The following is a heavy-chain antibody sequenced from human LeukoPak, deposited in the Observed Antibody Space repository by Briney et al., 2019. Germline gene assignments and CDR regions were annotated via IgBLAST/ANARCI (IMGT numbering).Heavy chain of an antibody. CDR1: GYSISSGSYY. CDR2: VYTSGST. CDR3: ARARDLIPIGAFDI. Sequence: SETLSLTCAVSGYSISSGSYYWSWIRQPAGKGLEWIGRVYTSGSTNYNPSLKSRVTISVDTSKNQFSLKLSSVTAADTAVYYCARARDLIPIGAFDIWGQGTMVTVSS. D-gene: IGHD2-21*01. V-gene: IGHV4-61*02. J-gene: IGHJ3*02.